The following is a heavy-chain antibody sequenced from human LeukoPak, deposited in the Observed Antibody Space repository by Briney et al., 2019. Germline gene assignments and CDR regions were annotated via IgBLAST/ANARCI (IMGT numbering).Heavy chain of an antibody. Sequence: SETLSLTCTASGGSISNYYWSWIRQPAGKGLEWVGRIYTSGSTNYNPSLESRVTISLDTSKNQFSLNLRYVTTADTAVYYCARESKTYDGSGYYHDYWGQGTLVTVSS. CDR1: GGSISNYY. V-gene: IGHV4-4*07. CDR3: ARESKTYDGSGYYHDY. CDR2: IYTSGST. D-gene: IGHD3-22*01. J-gene: IGHJ4*02.